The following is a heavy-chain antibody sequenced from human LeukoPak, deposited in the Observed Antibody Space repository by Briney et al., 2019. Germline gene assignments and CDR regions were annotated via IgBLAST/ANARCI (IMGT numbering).Heavy chain of an antibody. CDR3: ARVYGSGSYYNGYYYYYMDV. CDR1: GFTFSSYG. J-gene: IGHJ6*03. D-gene: IGHD3-10*01. CDR2: IYYSGST. V-gene: IGHV4-39*01. Sequence: GSLRLSCAASGFTFSSYGMHWVRQAPGKGLEWIGSIYYSGSTYYNPSLKSRVTISVDTSKNQFSLKLSSVTAADTAVYYCARVYGSGSYYNGYYYYYMDVWGKGTTVTISS.